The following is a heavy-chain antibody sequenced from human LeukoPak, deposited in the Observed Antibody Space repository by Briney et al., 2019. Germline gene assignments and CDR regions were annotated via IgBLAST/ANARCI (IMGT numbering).Heavy chain of an antibody. D-gene: IGHD3-10*01. Sequence: HPGGSLRLSCAASGFTFSSYDMHWVRQAPGKGLEWVAVISGSGGSTYYADSVKGRFTISRDNSKNTLYLQMNSLRAEDTALYYCAREYYGSGSYSDYWGQGTLVTVSS. CDR3: AREYYGSGSYSDY. J-gene: IGHJ4*02. CDR1: GFTFSSYD. V-gene: IGHV3-23*01. CDR2: ISGSGGST.